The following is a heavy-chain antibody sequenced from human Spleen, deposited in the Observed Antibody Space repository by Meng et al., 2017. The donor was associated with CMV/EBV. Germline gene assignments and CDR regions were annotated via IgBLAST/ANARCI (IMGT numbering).Heavy chain of an antibody. CDR1: GYTFTNYA. CDR2: MNPNTGNT. V-gene: IGHV1-8*03. D-gene: IGHD6-6*01. J-gene: IGHJ4*02. CDR3: AKIAGRRPYYFDY. Sequence: KASGYTFTNYAINWVRQAPGQGLEWMGWMNPNTGNTGYPQEFQDRVTITRDTSISTAYMELSSLTSEDTAVYYCAKIAGRRPYYFDYWGQGTLVTVSS.